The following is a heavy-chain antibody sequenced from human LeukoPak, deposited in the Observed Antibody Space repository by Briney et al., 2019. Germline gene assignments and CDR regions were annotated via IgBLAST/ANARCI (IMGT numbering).Heavy chain of an antibody. CDR2: IYYSGST. CDR1: GGSVSNSLYY. Sequence: SETLSLTCTVSGGSVSNSLYYWSWIRQPPGKGLEWIGYIYYSGSTNYNPSLKSRVTISIDTSRNQFSLRLNSMTAADTAVYYCARVLRAASWRSYDYWGQGSLVTVSS. D-gene: IGHD5-18*01. V-gene: IGHV4-61*01. CDR3: ARVLRAASWRSYDY. J-gene: IGHJ4*02.